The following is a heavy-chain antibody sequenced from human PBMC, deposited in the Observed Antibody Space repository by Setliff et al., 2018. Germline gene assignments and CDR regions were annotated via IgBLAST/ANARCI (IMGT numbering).Heavy chain of an antibody. Sequence: ASVKVSCKTSGYPFIEHYVNWVRQAPGQGLEWMGWIRPNGGGTYYAQKFQGRVTMTRDTANSTVYMDLSSLTSDDTAIHYCARGGGSYRAGNSRPTYWFDPWGQGTLVTVSS. CDR1: GYPFIEHY. CDR3: ARGGGSYRAGNSRPTYWFDP. D-gene: IGHD2-21*01. J-gene: IGHJ5*02. CDR2: IRPNGGGT. V-gene: IGHV1-2*02.